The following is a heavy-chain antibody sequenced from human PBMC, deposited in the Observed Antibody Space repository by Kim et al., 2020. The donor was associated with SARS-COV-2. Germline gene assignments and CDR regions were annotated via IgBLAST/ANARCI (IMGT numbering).Heavy chain of an antibody. CDR2: DGET. Sequence: DGETIYAQKFQGRVTMTEDTSTDTAYMELSSLRSEDTAVYYCATDRSDYWGQGTLVTVSS. J-gene: IGHJ4*02. V-gene: IGHV1-24*01. CDR3: ATDRSDY.